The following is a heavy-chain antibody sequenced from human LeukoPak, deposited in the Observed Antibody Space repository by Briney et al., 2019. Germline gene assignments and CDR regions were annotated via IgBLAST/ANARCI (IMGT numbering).Heavy chain of an antibody. Sequence: SVKVSCKASGGTFSSYAISWVRQAPGQGLEWMGGIIPIFGTANYAQKFQGRVTITADESTSTAYMELSSLRSEDTAVYCCARRMGKGLPYYGMDVWGQGTTVTVSS. CDR2: IIPIFGTA. CDR3: ARRMGKGLPYYGMDV. D-gene: IGHD2-15*01. CDR1: GGTFSSYA. J-gene: IGHJ6*02. V-gene: IGHV1-69*01.